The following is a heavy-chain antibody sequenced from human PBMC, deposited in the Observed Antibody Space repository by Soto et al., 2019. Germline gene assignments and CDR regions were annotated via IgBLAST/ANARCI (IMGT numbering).Heavy chain of an antibody. V-gene: IGHV5-51*01. Sequence: GESLKISCKGSGYSFTSYWIGWVRQMPGKGLEWMGIIYPGDSDTRYSPSFQGQVTISADKSISTAYLQWSSLKASDTAMYYCARHLSLYYYDSSGYYLDYYYYGMDVWGQGTTVTVSS. CDR2: IYPGDSDT. J-gene: IGHJ6*02. D-gene: IGHD3-22*01. CDR1: GYSFTSYW. CDR3: ARHLSLYYYDSSGYYLDYYYYGMDV.